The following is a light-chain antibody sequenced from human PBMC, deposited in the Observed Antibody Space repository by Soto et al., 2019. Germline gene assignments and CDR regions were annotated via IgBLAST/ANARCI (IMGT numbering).Light chain of an antibody. CDR3: SSYAGSNILV. J-gene: IGLJ3*02. Sequence: QSALTQPPSASGSPAQSVTISCTGTSSDVGGYNYVSWYQQHPGKVPKLMIYEVTKRPSGVPDRFSGSKSGNTASLTVSGLQAEDEADYYCSSYAGSNILVFGGGTKVTVL. V-gene: IGLV2-8*01. CDR2: EVT. CDR1: SSDVGGYNY.